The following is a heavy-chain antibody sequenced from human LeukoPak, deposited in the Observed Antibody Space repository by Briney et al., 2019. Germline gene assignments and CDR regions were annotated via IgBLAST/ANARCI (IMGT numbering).Heavy chain of an antibody. CDR2: ISSSSSYI. CDR1: RFTFSTYS. Sequence: GGSLRLSCAASRFTFSTYSMNWVRQAPGKGLEWVSSISSSSSYIYYADSVKGRFAISRDNAKNSLYLQMNSLRAEDTAVYYCASDYGGNSDYHHGMDVWGQGTTVTVSS. J-gene: IGHJ6*02. V-gene: IGHV3-21*01. CDR3: ASDYGGNSDYHHGMDV. D-gene: IGHD4-23*01.